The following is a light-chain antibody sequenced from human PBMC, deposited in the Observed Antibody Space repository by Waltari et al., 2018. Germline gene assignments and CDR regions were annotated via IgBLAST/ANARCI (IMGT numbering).Light chain of an antibody. CDR3: QQYNNWPRGT. J-gene: IGKJ5*01. V-gene: IGKV3-15*01. Sequence: EIVMTQSPATLSVSPGERATLSCRASQSVSSNLAWYQQKPGQAPRRLIYGASTRATGIPARFSGSGSGTEFTLTISSLQSEDFAVYYCQQYNNWPRGTFGQGTRLEIK. CDR2: GAS. CDR1: QSVSSN.